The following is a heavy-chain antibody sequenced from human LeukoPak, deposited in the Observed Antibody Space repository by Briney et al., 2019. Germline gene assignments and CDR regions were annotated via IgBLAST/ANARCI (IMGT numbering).Heavy chain of an antibody. J-gene: IGHJ4*02. CDR3: ARDGSRGGAAAYDY. CDR2: IYYSGST. CDR1: GGSISSYY. Sequence: SETLSLTCTVSGGSISSYYWSWIRQPPGKGLEWIGYIYYSGSTNYNPSLKSRVTISVDTSKNQFSLKLSSVTAADTAAYYCARDGSRGGAAAYDYWGQGTLVTVSS. D-gene: IGHD6-13*01. V-gene: IGHV4-59*01.